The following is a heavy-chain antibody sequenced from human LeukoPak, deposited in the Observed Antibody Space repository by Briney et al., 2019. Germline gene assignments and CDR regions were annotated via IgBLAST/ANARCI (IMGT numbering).Heavy chain of an antibody. V-gene: IGHV1-2*02. CDR1: GYTFTGYY. Sequence: GASVKVSCKASGYTFTGYYMHWVRQAPGQGLEWMGWINPNSGGTNYAQKFQGRVTMTRDTSISTAYMELSRLRSDDTAVYYCARGAIAVAGTNYYYYMDVWGKGTTVTISS. CDR3: ARGAIAVAGTNYYYYMDV. D-gene: IGHD6-19*01. CDR2: INPNSGGT. J-gene: IGHJ6*03.